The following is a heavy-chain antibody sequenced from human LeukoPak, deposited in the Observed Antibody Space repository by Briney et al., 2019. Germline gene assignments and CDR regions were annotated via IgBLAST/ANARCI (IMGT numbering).Heavy chain of an antibody. D-gene: IGHD4-23*01. Sequence: PGGSLRLSCGATGFTISSYWMHWVRQAPGKGLVWFSRINSDGSSTTYADSVKGRFTIPRDNAKNTLYLQMNSLRADDTAVYYCAKGGTTVVDYWGQGTLVTVSS. CDR2: INSDGSST. CDR3: AKGGTTVVDY. V-gene: IGHV3-74*03. J-gene: IGHJ4*02. CDR1: GFTISSYW.